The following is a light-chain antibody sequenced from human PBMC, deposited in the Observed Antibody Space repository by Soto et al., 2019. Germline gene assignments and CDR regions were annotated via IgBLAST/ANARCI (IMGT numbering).Light chain of an antibody. Sequence: EIVMTQPPATLSVSQGERATLSCRASQSVSSNLAWYQQKPGQAPRLLIYGASTRATGIPARFSGSGSGTEFTLTISSRQHHDFATYYCQQYNSYSRTFGPGTKVDIK. CDR1: QSVSSN. CDR3: QQYNSYSRT. V-gene: IGKV3-15*01. CDR2: GAS. J-gene: IGKJ3*01.